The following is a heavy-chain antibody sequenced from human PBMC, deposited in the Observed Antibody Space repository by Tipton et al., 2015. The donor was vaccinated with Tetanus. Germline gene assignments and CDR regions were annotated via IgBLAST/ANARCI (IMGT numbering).Heavy chain of an antibody. CDR2: IYYSGSA. Sequence: TLSLTCTVSGGSMSTYYWSWIRQPPGKGLEWVAHIYYSGSATYNPSVASRATVSIDMSKNQFSLRLTSATAADTAVYYCARDRITGPTGRYYAMDVWGQGTTVTVSS. J-gene: IGHJ6*01. D-gene: IGHD1-7*01. CDR1: GGSMSTYY. V-gene: IGHV4-59*01. CDR3: ARDRITGPTGRYYAMDV.